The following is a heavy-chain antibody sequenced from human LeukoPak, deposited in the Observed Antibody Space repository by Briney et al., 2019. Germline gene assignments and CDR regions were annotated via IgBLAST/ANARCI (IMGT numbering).Heavy chain of an antibody. CDR2: VFYSGST. CDR3: ARDKGSFHNWFDP. CDR1: GGSISSYY. J-gene: IGHJ5*02. Sequence: SETLSLTCTVSGGSISSYYWSWIRQPPGKGLGWIGYVFYSGSTNYNSSLKSRVTISVDTSKNQFSLNLTSVTAADTAVYYCARDKGSFHNWFDPWGQGILVTVSS. V-gene: IGHV4-59*01.